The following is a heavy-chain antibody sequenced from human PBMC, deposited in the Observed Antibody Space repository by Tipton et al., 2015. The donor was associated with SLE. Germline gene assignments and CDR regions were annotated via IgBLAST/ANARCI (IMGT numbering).Heavy chain of an antibody. J-gene: IGHJ4*02. V-gene: IGHV4-4*01. CDR3: ARDFPLAWD. Sequence: TLSLTCDVSGDSITSSHWWSWVRQSPVKGLEWIGEVYHSGSTNYNPSLKSRVTISVDRSKNQFSLKLTSVTAADTAVYLCARDFPLAWDWGQGTLVTVSS. D-gene: IGHD7-27*01. CDR2: VYHSGST. CDR1: GDSITSSHW.